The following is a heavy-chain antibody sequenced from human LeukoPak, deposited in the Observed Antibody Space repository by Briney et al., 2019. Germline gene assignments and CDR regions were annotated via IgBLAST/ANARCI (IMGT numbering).Heavy chain of an antibody. J-gene: IGHJ3*02. Sequence: GASVKVSCKASGFTFTSSTMQWVRQARGQRLEWIGWIVVGSGNTNYAQKFQERVTITRDMSTNTAYMELSSLRSEDTAVYYCAAAVTTRADDAFDIWGQGTLVTVSS. V-gene: IGHV1-58*02. CDR1: GFTFTSST. CDR2: IVVGSGNT. CDR3: AAAVTTRADDAFDI. D-gene: IGHD4-17*01.